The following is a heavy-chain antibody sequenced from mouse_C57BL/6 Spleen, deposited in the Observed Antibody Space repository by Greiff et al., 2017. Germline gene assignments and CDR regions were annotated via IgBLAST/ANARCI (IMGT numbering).Heavy chain of an antibody. CDR3: TRYGYYSSGHYAMDY. V-gene: IGHV1-15*01. CDR1: GYTFTDYE. D-gene: IGHD3-2*02. Sequence: VQLVESGAELVRPGASVTLSCKASGYTFTDYEMHWVKQTPVHGLEWIGAIDPETGGTAYNQKFKGKAILTADKSSSTAYMELRSLTSEDSAVYYCTRYGYYSSGHYAMDYWGQGTSVTVSS. CDR2: IDPETGGT. J-gene: IGHJ4*01.